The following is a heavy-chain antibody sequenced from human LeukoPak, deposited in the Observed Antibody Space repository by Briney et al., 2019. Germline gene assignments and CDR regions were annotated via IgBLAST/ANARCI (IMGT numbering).Heavy chain of an antibody. V-gene: IGHV3-7*01. Sequence: GGSLRLSCAASGFTFSSYAMHWVRQAPGKGLEWVANTNLDGSEKYYVDSVKGRVTISRDNAMNFLYLQLNSLGVDDTAVYYCARDSGSCRGCAFDIWGQGTVVTVSS. CDR3: ARDSGSCRGCAFDI. CDR2: TNLDGSEK. J-gene: IGHJ3*02. CDR1: GFTFSSYA. D-gene: IGHD1-26*01.